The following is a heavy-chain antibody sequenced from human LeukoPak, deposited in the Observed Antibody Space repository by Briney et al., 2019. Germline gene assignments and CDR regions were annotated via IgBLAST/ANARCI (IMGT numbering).Heavy chain of an antibody. CDR2: IYSGGST. D-gene: IGHD3-10*01. Sequence: GGSLRLSCAASGFTVSSIYMTWVRQAPGKGLKWVSVIYSGGSTYYADSVKGRFTISRDNAKNSLYLQMNSLRAEDTAVYYCARSGRGVDSFYFYMDVWGKGTTVTVSS. V-gene: IGHV3-66*01. CDR3: ARSGRGVDSFYFYMDV. J-gene: IGHJ6*03. CDR1: GFTVSSIY.